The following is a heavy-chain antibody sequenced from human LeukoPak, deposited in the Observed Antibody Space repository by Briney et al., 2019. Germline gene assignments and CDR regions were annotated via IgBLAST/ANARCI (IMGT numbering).Heavy chain of an antibody. D-gene: IGHD2-2*01. CDR2: IYYSGST. V-gene: IGHV4-39*02. Sequence: PSETLSLTCTVSGGSISSSSYYWGWIRQPPGKGLEWVGSIYYSGSTYYNPSLESRVTISVDTSKNHFSLKLSSVTAADTAVYYCATVYCSRTSCLDYWGQGTLVTVSS. J-gene: IGHJ4*02. CDR1: GGSISSSSYY. CDR3: ATVYCSRTSCLDY.